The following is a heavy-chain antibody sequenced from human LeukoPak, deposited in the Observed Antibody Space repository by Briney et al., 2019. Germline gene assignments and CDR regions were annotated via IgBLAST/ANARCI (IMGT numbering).Heavy chain of an antibody. CDR1: GFTFTNYG. CDR2: ISSKGDNT. CDR3: ARVALGGYDY. J-gene: IGHJ4*02. Sequence: PGGSLRLSCAASGFTFTNYGLHWVRQAPGKGLEYVSAISSKGDNTYYANSVKGRFTISRDNSKNTLSLQMGSLRGDDTAVYYCARVALGGYDYWGQGTLVTVSS. V-gene: IGHV3-64*01. D-gene: IGHD5-12*01.